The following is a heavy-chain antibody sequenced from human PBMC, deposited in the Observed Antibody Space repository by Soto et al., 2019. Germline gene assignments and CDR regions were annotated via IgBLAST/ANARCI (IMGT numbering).Heavy chain of an antibody. V-gene: IGHV1-18*04. Sequence: QVQLVQSGAEVKRPGASVKVSCKASGDTLKTFDVSWVRQAPGQGPEWMAWITTHNGDTNFAQKFRGRVSLTADTSAAKAFMELRNHRSKDTGVYFCATVNFTRTRDNSYYYMDVRGQGTMVTVS. J-gene: IGHJ6*03. CDR3: ATVNFTRTRDNSYYYMDV. CDR2: ITTHNGDT. D-gene: IGHD3-10*01. CDR1: GDTLKTFD.